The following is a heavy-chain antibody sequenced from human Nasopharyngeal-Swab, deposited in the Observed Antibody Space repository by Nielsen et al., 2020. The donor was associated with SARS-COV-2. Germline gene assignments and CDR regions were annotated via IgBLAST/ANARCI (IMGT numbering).Heavy chain of an antibody. CDR3: ARDPMTGIVVVVAAGYFDY. CDR2: ISYDGSNK. J-gene: IGHJ4*02. Sequence: GESLKISCAASGFTFSSYAMHWVRQAPGKGLEWVAVISYDGSNKYYADSVKGRFTISRDNSKNTLYLQMNSLRAEDTAAYYCARDPMTGIVVVVAAGYFDYWGQGTLVTVSS. V-gene: IGHV3-30-3*01. CDR1: GFTFSSYA. D-gene: IGHD2-15*01.